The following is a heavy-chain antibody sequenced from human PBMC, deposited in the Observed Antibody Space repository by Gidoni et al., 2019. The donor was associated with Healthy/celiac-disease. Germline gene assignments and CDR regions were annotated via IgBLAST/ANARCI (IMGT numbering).Heavy chain of an antibody. CDR3: ARDCTSIYYDSSANFDY. CDR2: IWYEGSNK. J-gene: IGHJ4*02. D-gene: IGHD3-22*01. V-gene: IGHV3-33*01. Sequence: QVQLVESGGGVVQPGRSLRLSCAASGFTFSSYGMHWVRQAPGKGLEWVAVIWYEGSNKDYADSVKGRFTISRDNSKNTLYLQMNSLRAEDTAVYYCARDCTSIYYDSSANFDYWGQGTLVTVSS. CDR1: GFTFSSYG.